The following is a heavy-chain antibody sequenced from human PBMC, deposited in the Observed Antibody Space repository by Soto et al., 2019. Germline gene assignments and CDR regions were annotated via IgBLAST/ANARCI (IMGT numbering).Heavy chain of an antibody. D-gene: IGHD6-19*01. CDR2: INPNSGGT. V-gene: IGHV1-2*04. CDR1: GYTFTGYY. J-gene: IGHJ6*02. CDR3: ARDIGGDSSGSRVYYYYGMDV. Sequence: QVQLVQSGAEVKKPGASVKVSCKASGYTFTGYYMHWVRQAPGQGLEWMGWINPNSGGTNYAQKFQGWVTMTRDTSISTAYMELSRLRSDDTAVYYCARDIGGDSSGSRVYYYYGMDVWGQGTTVTVSS.